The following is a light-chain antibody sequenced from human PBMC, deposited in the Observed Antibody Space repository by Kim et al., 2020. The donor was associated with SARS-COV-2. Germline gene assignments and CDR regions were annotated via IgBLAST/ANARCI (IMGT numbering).Light chain of an antibody. J-gene: IGLJ3*02. V-gene: IGLV10-54*04. CDR3: SAWDSSLNAWV. CDR2: RNN. CDR1: NNNVGNQG. Sequence: RQTATLTCTGNNNNVGNQGAAWLQQHQGHPPKLLSYRNNNRPSGISERFSASRSGYTASLTITGLQPEDETDYYCSAWDSSLNAWVFGGGTQLTVL.